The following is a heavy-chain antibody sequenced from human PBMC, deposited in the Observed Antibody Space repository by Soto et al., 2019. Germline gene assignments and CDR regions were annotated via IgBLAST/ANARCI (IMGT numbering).Heavy chain of an antibody. V-gene: IGHV1-46*01. CDR1: ENSFTTHN. CDR3: ARDVRYSSNWGWFDP. J-gene: IGHJ5*02. D-gene: IGHD6-13*01. CDR2: INPSGGGT. Sequence: GASVKVSCKASENSFTTHNRQWCHKPPGQGLEWMGIINPSGGGTSYAQKFQGRVTMTRDTSTSTVYMELSSLRSEDTAVYFCARDVRYSSNWGWFDPWGQGTLVTVSS.